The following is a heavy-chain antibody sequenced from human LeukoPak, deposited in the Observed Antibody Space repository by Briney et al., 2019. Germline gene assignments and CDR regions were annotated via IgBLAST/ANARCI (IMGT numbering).Heavy chain of an antibody. D-gene: IGHD3-10*01. CDR1: GFTFDNFA. Sequence: GGSLRLPCAPSGFTFDNFAMTWVRQAPGKGLEWVSEITGSGGSTYYADSVKGRFTISRDNSKNTLYLQMNSLRAGDTAIYYCARELFDFDYWGQGTLVTVSS. V-gene: IGHV3-23*01. CDR2: ITGSGGST. CDR3: ARELFDFDY. J-gene: IGHJ4*02.